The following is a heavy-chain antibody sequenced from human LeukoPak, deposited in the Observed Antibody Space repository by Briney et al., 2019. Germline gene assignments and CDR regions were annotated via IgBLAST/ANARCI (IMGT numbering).Heavy chain of an antibody. V-gene: IGHV3-11*01. J-gene: IGHJ6*02. CDR1: GFTFSDYY. CDR3: ARDYYDFWSGPDYGMDV. CDR2: ISSSGSTI. D-gene: IGHD3-3*01. Sequence: GFLRLSCAASGFTFSDYYMSWIRQAPGKGLEWVSYISSSGSTIYYADSVKGRFTISRDNAKNSLYLQMNSLRAEDTAVYYCARDYYDFWSGPDYGMDVWGQGTTVTVSS.